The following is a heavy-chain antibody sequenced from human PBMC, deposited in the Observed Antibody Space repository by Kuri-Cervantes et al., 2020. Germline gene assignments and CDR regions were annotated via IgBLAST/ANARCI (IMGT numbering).Heavy chain of an antibody. CDR1: GFTFSDYH. CDR2: ISSSGNNI. Sequence: GGSLRLSCAISGFTFSDYHMSWIRQAPGKGLEWVSSISSSGNNIDYADSVKGRFTISRDNAKKSLYLQMNSLRAEDTAVYYCARAWYDSGHFDYWGQGTLVTVSS. CDR3: ARAWYDSGHFDY. D-gene: IGHD3-16*01. V-gene: IGHV3-11*04. J-gene: IGHJ4*02.